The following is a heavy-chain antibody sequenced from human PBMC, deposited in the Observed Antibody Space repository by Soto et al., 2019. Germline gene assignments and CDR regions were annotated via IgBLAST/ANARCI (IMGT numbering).Heavy chain of an antibody. J-gene: IGHJ4*02. V-gene: IGHV4-4*02. D-gene: IGHD3-9*01. CDR3: ARVRYGTSANYFDS. Sequence: SETLSLTCAVSDGSISSSNWWSWVRQSPGQGLEWIGEIFHSGYTNYKSSLKSRVTISIDKPNNQFSLKLTSVTAADTAVYYCARVRYGTSANYFDSWGQGALVTVSS. CDR1: DGSISSSNW. CDR2: IFHSGYT.